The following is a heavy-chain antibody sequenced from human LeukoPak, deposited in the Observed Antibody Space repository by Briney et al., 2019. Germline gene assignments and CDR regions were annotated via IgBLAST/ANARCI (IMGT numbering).Heavy chain of an antibody. D-gene: IGHD5-12*01. CDR2: ICGSTGSA. J-gene: IGHJ3*02. CDR1: GFTFSRYA. V-gene: IGHV3-23*01. Sequence: VGSLRLSCAASGFTFSRYAMTWVRQAPGKGLQWVSAICGSTGSAYYADSVKGRFTISRDNSKNSLYLQMNSLRAEDTAVYYCARERVTTTAFDIWGQGTMVTVSS. CDR3: ARERVTTTAFDI.